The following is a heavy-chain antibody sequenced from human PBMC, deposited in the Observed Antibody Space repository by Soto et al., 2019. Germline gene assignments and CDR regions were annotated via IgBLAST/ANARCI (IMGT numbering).Heavy chain of an antibody. CDR3: ARHRAPITIFGVVIPKSPYYFDY. CDR2: IYYSGST. V-gene: IGHV4-39*01. Sequence: ETLSLTCTVSGGSISSSSYYWGWIRQPPGKGLEWIGSIYYSGSTYYNPSLKSRVTISVDTSKNQFSLKLSSVTAADTAVYYCARHRAPITIFGVVIPKSPYYFDYWGQGTLVTVSS. D-gene: IGHD3-3*01. CDR1: GGSISSSSYY. J-gene: IGHJ4*02.